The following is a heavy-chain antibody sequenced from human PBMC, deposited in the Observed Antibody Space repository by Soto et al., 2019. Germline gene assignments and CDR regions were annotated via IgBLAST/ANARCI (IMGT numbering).Heavy chain of an antibody. CDR1: GFTFSSYG. Sequence: QSGGSLRLSCAASGFTFSSYGMHWVRQAPGKGLEWVAVISYDGSNKYYADSVKGRFTISRDNSKNTLYLQMNSLRAEDTAVYYCAKDVSRGYRDSMRFEWLYYYYYGMDVWGQGTTVTVSS. CDR3: AKDVSRGYRDSMRFEWLYYYYYGMDV. J-gene: IGHJ6*02. D-gene: IGHD5-18*01. V-gene: IGHV3-30*18. CDR2: ISYDGSNK.